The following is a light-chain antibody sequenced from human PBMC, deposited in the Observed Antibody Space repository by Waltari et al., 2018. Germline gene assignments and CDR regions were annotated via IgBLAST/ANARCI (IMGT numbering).Light chain of an antibody. CDR2: GAS. Sequence: CRASQSVSKNFLNWYQQKPGQAPRLLIYGASSRATGIPDRFSGSGSGTDFTLTISRLEPEDFAVYYCQQYDSIVLTFGGGTKVEI. J-gene: IGKJ4*01. CDR1: QSVSKNF. V-gene: IGKV3-20*01. CDR3: QQYDSIVLT.